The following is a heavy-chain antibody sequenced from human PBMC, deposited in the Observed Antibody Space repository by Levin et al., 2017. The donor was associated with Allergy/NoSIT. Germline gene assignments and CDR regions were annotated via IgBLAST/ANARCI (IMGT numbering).Heavy chain of an antibody. CDR2: IKQDGSEK. Sequence: GGSLRLSCAASGFTFSSYWMSWVRQAPGKGLEWVANIKQDGSEKYYVDSVKGRFTISRDNAKNSLYLQMNSLRAEDTAVYYCARDDNIAAAGPIDYWGQGTLVTVSS. V-gene: IGHV3-7*01. D-gene: IGHD6-13*01. CDR3: ARDDNIAAAGPIDY. J-gene: IGHJ4*02. CDR1: GFTFSSYW.